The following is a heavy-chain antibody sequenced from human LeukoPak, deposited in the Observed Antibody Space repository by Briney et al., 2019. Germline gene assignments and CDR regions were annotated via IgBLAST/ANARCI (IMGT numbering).Heavy chain of an antibody. CDR2: ISSSGSTI. V-gene: IGHV3-48*03. J-gene: IGHJ3*02. CDR1: GFTFSSYE. CDR3: ARAAYCGGDCYEVDAFDI. D-gene: IGHD2-21*02. Sequence: GGSLRLSCAASGFTFSSYEMNWVRQAPGKGLEWVSYISSSGSTIYYADSVKGRFTISRDNAKNSLYLQMNSLRAEDTAVYYCARAAYCGGDCYEVDAFDIWGQGTMVTVSS.